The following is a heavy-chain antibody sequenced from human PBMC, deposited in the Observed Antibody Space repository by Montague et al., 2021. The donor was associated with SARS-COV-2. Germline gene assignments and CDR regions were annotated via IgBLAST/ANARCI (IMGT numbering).Heavy chain of an antibody. CDR2: IDWDDDK. CDR1: GFSLNTSGMC. V-gene: IGHV2-70*01. D-gene: IGHD6-19*01. J-gene: IGHJ4*02. CDR3: ARTYAPSAVAVDY. Sequence: PALVKPTQTLTLTCTFSGFSLNTSGMCVSWIRQPPGKPLEWLALIDWDDDKYYSTSLKTRLTISKDTSKNQVVLTMTNMDPVDTATYYGARTYAPSAVAVDYWGQGTLVTVSS.